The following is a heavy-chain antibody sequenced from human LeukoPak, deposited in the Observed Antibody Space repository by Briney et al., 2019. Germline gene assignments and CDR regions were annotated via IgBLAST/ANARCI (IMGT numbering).Heavy chain of an antibody. J-gene: IGHJ4*02. D-gene: IGHD2-21*02. CDR1: GYTFTGYY. V-gene: IGHV1-2*02. CDR2: INPNSGGT. CDR3: ARRYIVVVTAIPYFDY. Sequence: ASVKVSCKASGYTFTGYYMHWVRQAPGQGLEWMGWINPNSGGTNYAQKFQGRVTMTRDTSISTAYMELSRLRSDDTAVYYCARRYIVVVTAIPYFDYWGQGTLVTVSS.